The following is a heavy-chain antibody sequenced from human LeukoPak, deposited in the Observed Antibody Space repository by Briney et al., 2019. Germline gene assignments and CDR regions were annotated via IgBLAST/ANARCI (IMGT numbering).Heavy chain of an antibody. J-gene: IGHJ4*02. CDR2: ISSSSDTI. CDR3: ASPVSYDSSGPDY. V-gene: IGHV3-48*01. D-gene: IGHD3-22*01. CDR1: GFTFSSYW. Sequence: GGSLRLSCAASGFTFSSYWMSWVRQAPGKGLEWVSYISSSSDTIYYADSVKGRFTVSRDNAKNSLYLQMNSLRAEDTAVYYCASPVSYDSSGPDYWGQGTLVTVSS.